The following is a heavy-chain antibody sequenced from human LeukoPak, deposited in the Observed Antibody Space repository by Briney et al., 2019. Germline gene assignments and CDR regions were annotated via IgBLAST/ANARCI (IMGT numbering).Heavy chain of an antibody. D-gene: IGHD5-12*01. J-gene: IGHJ6*04. V-gene: IGHV1-24*01. CDR3: ATGPPRLLGMDV. CDR1: GNTLTELS. CDR2: FNPEDGKT. Sequence: ASVKVSCKVSGNTLTELSMHWVRQAPGKGLEWMGGFNPEDGKTIYAQKFQGRVTMTEDTSTDTAYMELSSLRSEDTAVYYCATGPPRLLGMDVWGKGTTVTVSS.